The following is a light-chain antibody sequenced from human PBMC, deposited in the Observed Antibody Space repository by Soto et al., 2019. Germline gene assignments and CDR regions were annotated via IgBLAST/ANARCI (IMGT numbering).Light chain of an antibody. J-gene: IGLJ1*01. CDR1: TGDVGSYNY. Sequence: QSALTQPASVSGSPGQSITISCAGTTGDVGSYNYVSWYQQHPGKAPKLMIYEVSNRPSGVSNRFSGSKSGNTASLTISGLQAEDEADYYCSSYTSSSTLYVFGTGTQLTVL. V-gene: IGLV2-14*01. CDR3: SSYTSSSTLYV. CDR2: EVS.